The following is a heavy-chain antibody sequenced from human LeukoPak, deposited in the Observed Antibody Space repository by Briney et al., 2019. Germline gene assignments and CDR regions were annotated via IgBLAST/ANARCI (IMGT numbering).Heavy chain of an antibody. CDR2: IIPILGIA. D-gene: IGHD6-13*01. J-gene: IGHJ5*02. CDR1: GGTFSSYA. V-gene: IGHV1-69*04. CDR3: ARLLAAGTARRP. Sequence: GASVKVSCKASGGTFSSYAISWVRQAPGQGLEWMGRIIPILGIANYAQKFQGRVTITADKSTSTAYMELSSLRSEDTAVYYCARLLAAGTARRPWGQGTLVTVSS.